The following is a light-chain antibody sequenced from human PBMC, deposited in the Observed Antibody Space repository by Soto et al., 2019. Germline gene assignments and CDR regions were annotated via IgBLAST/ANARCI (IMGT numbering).Light chain of an antibody. Sequence: QSVLTQPPSASGTPGQRVTISCSGSSSNIGSNTVNWYQQVPGTAPKLLIHSSNQRPSGVPDRFSGSKSGTSASLAISGLQYEDEADYYCAAWDDSLNGYVVFGGGTKVTVL. CDR2: SSN. CDR3: AAWDDSLNGYVV. CDR1: SSNIGSNT. J-gene: IGLJ2*01. V-gene: IGLV1-44*01.